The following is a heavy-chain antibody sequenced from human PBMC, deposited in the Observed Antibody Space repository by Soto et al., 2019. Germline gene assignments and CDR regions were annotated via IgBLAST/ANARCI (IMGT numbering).Heavy chain of an antibody. J-gene: IGHJ6*01. V-gene: IGHV4-61*08. CDR3: ARSPNYYYYGFDV. Sequence: SCTVAEGKVSGVAYCWSWKKHSPGKRLEWIAYIYYSGSTNYNPSLKSRATISVDTSKSQVSLTLTSVTAADAAVYYCARSPNYYYYGFDVCGQATMGTGS. D-gene: IGHD3-10*01. CDR1: EGKVSGVAYC. CDR2: IYYSGST.